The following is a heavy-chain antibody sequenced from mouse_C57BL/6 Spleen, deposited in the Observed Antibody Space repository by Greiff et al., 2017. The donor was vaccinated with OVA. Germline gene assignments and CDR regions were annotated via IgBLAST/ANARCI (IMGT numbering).Heavy chain of an antibody. V-gene: IGHV1-26*01. Sequence: EVQLQQSGPELVKPGASVKISCKASGYTFTDYYMNWVKQSHGKSLEWIGDINPNNGGTSYNQKFKGKATLTVDKSSSTAYMELRSLTSEDSAVYYCARYDYDDVPFAYWGQGTLVTVSA. CDR3: ARYDYDDVPFAY. CDR2: INPNNGGT. J-gene: IGHJ3*01. D-gene: IGHD2-4*01. CDR1: GYTFTDYY.